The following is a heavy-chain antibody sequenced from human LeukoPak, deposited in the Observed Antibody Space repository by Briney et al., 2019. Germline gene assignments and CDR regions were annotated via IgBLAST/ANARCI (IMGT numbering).Heavy chain of an antibody. CDR2: ISRGSGGT. D-gene: IGHD2-15*01. CDR1: GYAFSDYY. V-gene: IGHV1-2*02. Sequence: ASVKVSCKASGYAFSDYYIHWVRQAPGQGLEWMGWISRGSGGTEYAQRFQGRVTMTRDTSISTAYMELSRLRSDDTAVYYCARKGLLGSGKPWFDPWGQGTLVTVSS. CDR3: ARKGLLGSGKPWFDP. J-gene: IGHJ5*02.